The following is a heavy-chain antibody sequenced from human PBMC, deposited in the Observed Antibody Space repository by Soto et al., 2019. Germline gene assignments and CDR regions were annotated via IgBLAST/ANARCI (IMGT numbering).Heavy chain of an antibody. CDR1: GFTFSTYA. CDR2: INTAGTA. D-gene: IGHD6-13*01. CDR3: GQAWYEDA. V-gene: IGHV3-23*01. J-gene: IGHJ5*02. Sequence: EVQLLESGGGLVQPGGSLRLSCAASGFTFSTYAMTWVRQAPGKGLEWVSAINTAGTAYYLDSVKGRFTISRDNAKNTMYLQMNGLRAEDTGVYYCGQAWYEDAWGQGTLVNVS.